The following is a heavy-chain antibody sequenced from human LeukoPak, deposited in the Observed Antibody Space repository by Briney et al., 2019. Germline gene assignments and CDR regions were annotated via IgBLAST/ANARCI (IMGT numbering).Heavy chain of an antibody. CDR1: GGTFSSYA. V-gene: IGHV1-69*05. J-gene: IGHJ4*02. CDR3: ARAYYDSSGYYLFDY. Sequence: ASVTVSCKASGGTFSSYAISWVRQAPGQGLEWMGGIIPIFGTANYAQKFQGRVTITTDESTSTAYMELSSLRSEDTAVYYCARAYYDSSGYYLFDYWGQGTLVTVSS. D-gene: IGHD3-22*01. CDR2: IIPIFGTA.